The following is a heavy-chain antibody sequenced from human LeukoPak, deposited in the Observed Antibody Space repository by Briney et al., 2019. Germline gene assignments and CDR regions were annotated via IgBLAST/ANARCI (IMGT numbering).Heavy chain of an antibody. Sequence: GASVKVSCKASGYTFTSYAMNWVRQAPGQGLEWMGWINTNTGNPTYAQGFTGRFVFSLDTSVSTAYLQINSLKAEDTAVYYCASIHSGYDYFHGDYWGQGTLVTVSS. CDR3: ASIHSGYDYFHGDY. CDR1: GYTFTSYA. V-gene: IGHV7-4-1*02. CDR2: INTNTGNP. D-gene: IGHD5-12*01. J-gene: IGHJ4*02.